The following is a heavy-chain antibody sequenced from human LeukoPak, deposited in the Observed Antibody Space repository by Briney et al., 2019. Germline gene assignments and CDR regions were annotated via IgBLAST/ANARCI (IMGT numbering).Heavy chain of an antibody. D-gene: IGHD1-14*01. CDR2: ISSSSSTI. Sequence: GGSLRLSCAASGFTFSSYSMNWVRQAPGKGLEWVSYISSSSSTIYYADSVKGRFTISRDNAKNSLYLQMNSLRAEDTAVYYCARRSGYNRNYFDYWGQGTLVTVSS. CDR3: ARRSGYNRNYFDY. CDR1: GFTFSSYS. V-gene: IGHV3-48*01. J-gene: IGHJ4*02.